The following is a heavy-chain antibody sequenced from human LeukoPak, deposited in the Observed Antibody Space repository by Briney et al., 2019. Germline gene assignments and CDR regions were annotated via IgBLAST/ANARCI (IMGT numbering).Heavy chain of an antibody. CDR3: AKDYDSSGWAAFDI. Sequence: PGGSLRLSCAASGFTFNSFGMHWVRQAPGKGLEWVAVISYDGSNKYFADSVKGRFTISRDNSKNTLYLQMSSLRAEDTAVYYCAKDYDSSGWAAFDIWGQGTMVTVSS. J-gene: IGHJ3*02. CDR1: GFTFNSFG. CDR2: ISYDGSNK. D-gene: IGHD3-22*01. V-gene: IGHV3-30*18.